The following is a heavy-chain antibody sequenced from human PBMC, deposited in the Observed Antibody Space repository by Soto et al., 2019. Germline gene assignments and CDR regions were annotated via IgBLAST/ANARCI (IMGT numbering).Heavy chain of an antibody. Sequence: SETLSLTCTVSGGSISSYYWSWIRQPPGKGLEWIGYIYYSGSTNYNPSLKSRVTISVDTYKNQFYLKLSSVTAADTAVYYCAREREQLVLDYWGQGTLVTVSS. V-gene: IGHV4-59*01. J-gene: IGHJ4*02. CDR3: AREREQLVLDY. CDR1: GGSISSYY. D-gene: IGHD6-13*01. CDR2: IYYSGST.